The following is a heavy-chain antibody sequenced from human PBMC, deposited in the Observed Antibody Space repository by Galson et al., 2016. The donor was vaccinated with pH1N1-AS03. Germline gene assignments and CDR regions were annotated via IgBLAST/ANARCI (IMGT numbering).Heavy chain of an antibody. Sequence: TLSPTCTVSGGSISSGGYYWNWIRQHPGKSLEWIGYIFHSGSTYYNPSLESLVSISVDASKNQFSLKLKSVTAAATAVYYCARQDSGAYYLDSWGPGTLVTVSS. D-gene: IGHD1-26*01. CDR2: IFHSGST. CDR1: GGSISSGGYY. V-gene: IGHV4-31*01. J-gene: IGHJ4*02. CDR3: ARQDSGAYYLDS.